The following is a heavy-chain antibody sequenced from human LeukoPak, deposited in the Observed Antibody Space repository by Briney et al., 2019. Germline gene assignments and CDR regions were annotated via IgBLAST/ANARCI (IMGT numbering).Heavy chain of an antibody. V-gene: IGHV1-24*01. J-gene: IGHJ4*02. Sequence: GASVKVSCKLSGHTLTELPIHWVRQAPGKGLEWMGGFDPEDGETIYAQKFQGRVTMTEDTSRDTAYMELSSLRSEDTAVYYCATGDPFCSGDCYSPFDYWGQGTLVTVSS. CDR2: FDPEDGET. D-gene: IGHD2-21*02. CDR3: ATGDPFCSGDCYSPFDY. CDR1: GHTLTELP.